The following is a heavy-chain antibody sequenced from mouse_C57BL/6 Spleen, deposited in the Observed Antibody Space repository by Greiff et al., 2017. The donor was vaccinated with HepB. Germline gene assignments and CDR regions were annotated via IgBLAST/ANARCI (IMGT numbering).Heavy chain of an antibody. CDR1: GYTFTDYY. CDR2: INPNNGGT. V-gene: IGHV1-26*01. J-gene: IGHJ2*01. CDR3: ARIITTVVATGGDY. D-gene: IGHD1-1*01. Sequence: EVQLQQSGPELVKPGASVKISCKASGYTFTDYYMNWVKQSHGKSLEWIGDINPNNGGTSYNQKFKGKATLTVDKSSSTAYMELRSLTSEDSAVYYCARIITTVVATGGDYWGQGTTLTVSS.